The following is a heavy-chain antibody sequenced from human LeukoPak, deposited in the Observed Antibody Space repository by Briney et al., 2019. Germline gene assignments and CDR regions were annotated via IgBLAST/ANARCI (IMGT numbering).Heavy chain of an antibody. CDR3: AKDFGSDSGYWWYFDL. Sequence: GGSLRLSCAASGFTFSDYGMHWVRQAPGKGLEWVAVISYDASNKYYADSVKGRFTISRDNSKNTLYLQMNSLRPEDTAVYYCAKDFGSDSGYWWYFDLWGRGTLVTVSS. V-gene: IGHV3-30*18. CDR2: ISYDASNK. CDR1: GFTFSDYG. J-gene: IGHJ2*01. D-gene: IGHD3-22*01.